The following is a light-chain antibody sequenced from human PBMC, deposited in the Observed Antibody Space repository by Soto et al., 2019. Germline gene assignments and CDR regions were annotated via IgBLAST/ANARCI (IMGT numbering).Light chain of an antibody. V-gene: IGKV3-11*01. Sequence: EIVLTQSPATLSLSPGDRATLSCRASESLGKTLAWYQQKPGQAPRLLIYDAFKRVTGIPARFSGSGSGTDFPLTISSLEPEDFAVYYCQQRSYWPLTFGGGTKVEIK. J-gene: IGKJ4*01. CDR1: ESLGKT. CDR3: QQRSYWPLT. CDR2: DAF.